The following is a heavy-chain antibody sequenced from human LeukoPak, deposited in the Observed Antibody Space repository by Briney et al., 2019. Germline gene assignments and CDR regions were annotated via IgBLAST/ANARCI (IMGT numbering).Heavy chain of an antibody. CDR1: GGSFSGYY. CDR3: ARGGGYYAIDY. J-gene: IGHJ4*02. Sequence: ETLSLTCAVYGGSFSGYYWSWIRQPPGKGLEWVSVLYSDDTTYYADSVKGRFTISRDNSKNTLYLQMNNLRAEDTAVYYCARGGGYYAIDYWGQGTLVTVSS. V-gene: IGHV3-53*01. CDR2: LYSDDTT. D-gene: IGHD1-26*01.